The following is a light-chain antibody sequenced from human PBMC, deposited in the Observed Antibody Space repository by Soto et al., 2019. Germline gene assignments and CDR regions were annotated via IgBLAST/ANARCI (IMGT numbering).Light chain of an antibody. CDR1: SSNIGSGGAT. Sequence: QSALTQPPSASGTPGQRVSISCSGSSSNIGSGGATVTWYQQLPGTAPKLIIFSNNQRPSGVPDRFSGSKSGTSASLAISGLQSEDEADYFCQSYDGTLTGVIFGGGTKLTVL. V-gene: IGLV1-44*01. J-gene: IGLJ2*01. CDR2: SNN. CDR3: QSYDGTLTGVI.